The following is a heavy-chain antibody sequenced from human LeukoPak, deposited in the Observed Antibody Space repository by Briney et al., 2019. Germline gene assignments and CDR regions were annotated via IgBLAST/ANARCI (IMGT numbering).Heavy chain of an antibody. CDR3: AGDIAVAGIRSGDYYYYYMDV. CDR1: GFTFSSYA. CDR2: ISSNGGST. D-gene: IGHD6-19*01. J-gene: IGHJ6*03. Sequence: PGGSLRLSCAASGFTFSSYAMHWVRQAPGKGLEYVSAISSNGGSTYYANSVKGRFTISRDNSKNTLYLQMNSLRAEDTAVYYCAGDIAVAGIRSGDYYYYYMDVWGKGTTVTISS. V-gene: IGHV3-64*01.